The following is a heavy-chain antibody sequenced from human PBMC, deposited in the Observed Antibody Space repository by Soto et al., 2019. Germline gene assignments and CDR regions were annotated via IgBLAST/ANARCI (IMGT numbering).Heavy chain of an antibody. J-gene: IGHJ4*02. D-gene: IGHD1-26*01. V-gene: IGHV1-69*01. CDR1: GGTFSSYA. CDR3: ARDGHRYSGSYDPFDD. Sequence: QVQLVQSGAEVKKPGSSVKVSCKASGGTFSSYAISWLRQAQGQGLEVMGGIIPIFGTANYAQKFQGRVTITADESTSTAYMELSSLRSEDTDVYYCARDGHRYSGSYDPFDDWGQGTLVTVSS. CDR2: IIPIFGTA.